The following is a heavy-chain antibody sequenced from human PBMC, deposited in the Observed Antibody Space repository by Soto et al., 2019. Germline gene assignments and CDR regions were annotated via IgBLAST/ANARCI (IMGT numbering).Heavy chain of an antibody. CDR1: GFTFSSYA. D-gene: IGHD4-17*01. CDR2: ISGSGGST. Sequence: EVQLLESGGGLVQPGGSLRLSCAASGFTFSSYAMSWVRQAPGKGLEWVSAISGSGGSTYYADSVKGRFTISRDNSKNTLYLQMNSLRAEDTAVYYCRDREYGDLRVYWGQGTLVTASS. J-gene: IGHJ4*02. V-gene: IGHV3-23*01. CDR3: RDREYGDLRVY.